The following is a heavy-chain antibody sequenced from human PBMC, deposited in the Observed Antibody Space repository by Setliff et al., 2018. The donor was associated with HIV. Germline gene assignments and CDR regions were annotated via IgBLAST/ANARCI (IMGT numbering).Heavy chain of an antibody. CDR2: ISYDGTNK. Sequence: PGGSLRLSCTASGFTLSSYAMHWVRQAPGKGLEWVAVISYDGTNKYYADSVKGRFTISRDNSKNTLYLQMNSLRVEDTAVYYCVKWNYPNSWGQGTLVTVSS. D-gene: IGHD1-7*01. V-gene: IGHV3-30*04. CDR3: VKWNYPNS. CDR1: GFTLSSYA. J-gene: IGHJ4*02.